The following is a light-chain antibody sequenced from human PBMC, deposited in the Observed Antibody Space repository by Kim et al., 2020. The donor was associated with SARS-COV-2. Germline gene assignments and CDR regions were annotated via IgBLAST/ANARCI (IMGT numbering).Light chain of an antibody. V-gene: IGLV2-8*01. CDR3: SSYAGSNTPYV. Sequence: QKVTISCSGTSSDVGGYNYVSWYQQHPGKAPKIMIYEVSKRPSGVPDRFSGSKSGNTASLTVSGLQAEDEADYYCSSYAGSNTPYVFGTGTKVTVL. J-gene: IGLJ1*01. CDR1: SSDVGGYNY. CDR2: EVS.